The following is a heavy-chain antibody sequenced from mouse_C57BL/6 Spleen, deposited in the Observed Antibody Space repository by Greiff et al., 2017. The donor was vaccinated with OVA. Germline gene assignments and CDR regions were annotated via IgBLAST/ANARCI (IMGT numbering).Heavy chain of an antibody. Sequence: DVKLVESGGGLVKPGGSLKLSCAASGFTFSSYAMSWVRQTPEKRLEWVATISDGGSYTYYPDNVKGRFTISRDNAKNNLYLQMSHLKSEDTAMYYCARDGYGSSWYFDVWGTGTTVTVSS. CDR3: ARDGYGSSWYFDV. CDR2: ISDGGSYT. V-gene: IGHV5-4*01. J-gene: IGHJ1*03. CDR1: GFTFSSYA. D-gene: IGHD1-1*01.